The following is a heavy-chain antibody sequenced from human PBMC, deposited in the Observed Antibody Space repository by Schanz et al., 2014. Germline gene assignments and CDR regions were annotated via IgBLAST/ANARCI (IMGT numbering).Heavy chain of an antibody. V-gene: IGHV3-23*01. D-gene: IGHD2-15*01. CDR2: ISHSGGSK. CDR1: GFTFNSYA. CDR3: AKGMGDCSGGTCYDCYYYGLDV. J-gene: IGHJ6*02. Sequence: DVQLLESGGGLVQPGGSLRLSCAASGFTFNSYAMTWVRQAPGKGLEWVSSISHSGGSKYYADSVKGRFTISRDNSENTLYLQMNSLSADDTAVFYCAKGMGDCSGGTCYDCYYYGLDVWGQGTTVTVSS.